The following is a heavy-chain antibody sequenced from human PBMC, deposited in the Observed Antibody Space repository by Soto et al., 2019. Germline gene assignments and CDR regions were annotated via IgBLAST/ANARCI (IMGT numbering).Heavy chain of an antibody. CDR3: ARTLEGGYYDSSGYYYKRSNWFDP. Sequence: PSETLSLTCTVSGGSISSGGYYWSWIRQHPGKGLEWIGYIYYSGSTYYNPSLKSRVTISVDTSKNQFSLKLCSVTAADTAVYYCARTLEGGYYDSSGYYYKRSNWFDPWGQGTLVTVSS. D-gene: IGHD3-22*01. CDR1: GGSISSGGYY. J-gene: IGHJ5*02. V-gene: IGHV4-31*03. CDR2: IYYSGST.